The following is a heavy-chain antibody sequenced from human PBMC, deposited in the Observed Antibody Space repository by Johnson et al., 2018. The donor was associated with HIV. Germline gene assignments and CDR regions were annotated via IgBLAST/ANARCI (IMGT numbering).Heavy chain of an antibody. CDR2: TSFDGNNN. CDR3: AKSISSSADDAFDI. D-gene: IGHD6-13*01. V-gene: IGHV3-30*18. Sequence: QVQLVESGGNVVQPGRSLRLSCAASGFTFNNYGIHWVRQAPGKGLEWVAVTSFDGNNNHYADSVKGRFAISRDNSKNTLFLQMNSLRAEDTALYYCAKSISSSADDAFDIWGQGTMVTVSS. CDR1: GFTFNNYG. J-gene: IGHJ3*02.